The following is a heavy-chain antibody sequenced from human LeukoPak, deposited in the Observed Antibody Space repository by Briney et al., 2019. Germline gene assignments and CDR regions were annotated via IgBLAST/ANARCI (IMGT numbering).Heavy chain of an antibody. CDR1: GYTFTGYY. CDR2: INPNSGGT. Sequence: ASVKVSCKASGYTFTGYYMHWVRQAPGQGFEWMGRINPNSGGTNYAQKFQGRVTMTRDTSISTAYMELSRLRSDDTAVYYCARDRRRITFGGVIYGMDVWGQGTTVTVSS. V-gene: IGHV1-2*06. CDR3: ARDRRRITFGGVIYGMDV. D-gene: IGHD3-16*01. J-gene: IGHJ6*02.